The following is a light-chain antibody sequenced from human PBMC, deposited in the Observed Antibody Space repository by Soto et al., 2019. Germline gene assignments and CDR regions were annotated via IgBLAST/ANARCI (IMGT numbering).Light chain of an antibody. Sequence: IVLTQSPGTVSLSPGERATLSCRASQSVSSRNLAWYQQKPGQTPRLLIYDATNRATGIPDRFSGSGSGTDFTLTIAGLEPEDFEVYYCQQYGSSPYWTFGQGTKVE. J-gene: IGKJ1*01. CDR2: DAT. V-gene: IGKV3-20*01. CDR1: QSVSSRN. CDR3: QQYGSSPYWT.